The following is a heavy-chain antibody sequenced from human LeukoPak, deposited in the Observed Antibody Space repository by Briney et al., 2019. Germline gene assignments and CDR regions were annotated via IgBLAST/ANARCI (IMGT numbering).Heavy chain of an antibody. V-gene: IGHV3-23*01. D-gene: IGHD3-10*01. CDR1: GFTFSSYG. CDR3: ARDKYYYDSGNSLRCDH. Sequence: GGSLRLSCAASGFTFSSYGMSWVRQAPGKGLEWVSVISGSGSTTNYADSVKGRFTISRDNSKNTVYLQMKSLRAEDTAVYYCARDKYYYDSGNSLRCDHWGQGTLVTVSS. J-gene: IGHJ4*02. CDR2: ISGSGSTT.